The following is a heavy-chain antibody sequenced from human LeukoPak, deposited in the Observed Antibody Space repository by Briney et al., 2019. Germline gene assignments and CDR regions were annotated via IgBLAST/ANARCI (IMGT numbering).Heavy chain of an antibody. Sequence: GSLRLSCAASGFTFGNAWMSWIRQAPGKGLEWVGRIKSKTDGGTTDYAAPVKGRFTISRDDSKNTLYLQMNSLKTEDTAVYYCTTVSYYDILTGYFPLDYWGQGTLVTVSS. J-gene: IGHJ4*02. CDR3: TTVSYYDILTGYFPLDY. CDR1: GFTFGNAW. D-gene: IGHD3-9*01. CDR2: IKSKTDGGTT. V-gene: IGHV3-15*01.